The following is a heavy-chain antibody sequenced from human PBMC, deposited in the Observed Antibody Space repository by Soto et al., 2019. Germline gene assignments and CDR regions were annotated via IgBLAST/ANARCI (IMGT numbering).Heavy chain of an antibody. CDR3: ARSTPQGNVDWFDP. J-gene: IGHJ5*02. V-gene: IGHV4-31*03. D-gene: IGHD4-4*01. CDR2: IYYSGST. CDR1: GGSISSGGYY. Sequence: SETLSLTCTVSGGSISSGGYYWSWIRQHPGKGLEWIGYIYYSGSTYYNPSLKSRVTISVDTSKNQFSLKLSSVTAADTAVYYCARSTPQGNVDWFDPWGQGTLVTVSS.